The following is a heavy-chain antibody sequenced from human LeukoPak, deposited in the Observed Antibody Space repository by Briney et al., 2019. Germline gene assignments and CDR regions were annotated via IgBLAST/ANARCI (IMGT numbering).Heavy chain of an antibody. CDR1: GGSISSYY. CDR3: ARVFDGGYGHYYFDY. Sequence: SETLSLTCTVSGGSISSYYWSWIRQPPGKGLEWIGYIYYSGCTNYNPSLKSRVTISVDTSKNQFSLKLSSVTAADTAVYYCARVFDGGYGHYYFDYWGQGTLVTVSS. CDR2: IYYSGCT. J-gene: IGHJ4*02. V-gene: IGHV4-59*01. D-gene: IGHD5-12*01.